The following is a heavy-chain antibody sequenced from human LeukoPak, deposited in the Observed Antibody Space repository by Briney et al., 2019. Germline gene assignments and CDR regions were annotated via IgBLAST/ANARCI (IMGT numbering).Heavy chain of an antibody. D-gene: IGHD3-22*01. CDR1: GFTLSNYR. Sequence: GGSLRLSCAASGFTLSNYRMNWVRQAPGKGLVWVSYLSSSSSTIYYADSVKGRFTISRDNAKNSLYLQMNSLRAEDTAVYYCATYYYDNSGVYYFDYWGQGTLVTVSS. CDR2: LSSSSSTI. J-gene: IGHJ4*02. V-gene: IGHV3-48*01. CDR3: ATYYYDNSGVYYFDY.